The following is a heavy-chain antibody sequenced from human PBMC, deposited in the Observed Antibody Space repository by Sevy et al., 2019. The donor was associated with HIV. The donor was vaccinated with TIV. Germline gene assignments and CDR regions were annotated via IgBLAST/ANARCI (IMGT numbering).Heavy chain of an antibody. CDR3: AKDFYGSGSYYYYYYMDV. V-gene: IGHV3-30*18. CDR1: GFTFSSYG. CDR2: ISYDGSNK. Sequence: GGSLRLSCAASGFTFSSYGMHWVRQAPGKGLEWVAVISYDGSNKYYAYSVKGRFTISRDNSKNTLYLQMNSLRAEDTAVYYCAKDFYGSGSYYYYYYMDVWGKGTMVTVSS. J-gene: IGHJ6*03. D-gene: IGHD3-10*01.